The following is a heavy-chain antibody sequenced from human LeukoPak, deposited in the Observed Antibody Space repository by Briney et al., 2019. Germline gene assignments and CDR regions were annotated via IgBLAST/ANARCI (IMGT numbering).Heavy chain of an antibody. V-gene: IGHV4-59*01. CDR2: VYHSGST. D-gene: IGHD1-26*01. CDR1: GGSISSYY. J-gene: IGHJ3*02. Sequence: SETLSLTCTVSGGSISSYYWNCIRQPPGKGLEWIGYVYHSGSTNYNPSLKSRVIISLDTSKNQFSLKLSSVTAADTAIYYCARRIVGSTSTLDAFDIWGQGTMVTVSS. CDR3: ARRIVGSTSTLDAFDI.